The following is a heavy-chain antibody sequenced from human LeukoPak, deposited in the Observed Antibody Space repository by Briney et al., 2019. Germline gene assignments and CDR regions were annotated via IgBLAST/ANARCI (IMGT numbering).Heavy chain of an antibody. J-gene: IGHJ4*02. D-gene: IGHD1-7*01. V-gene: IGHV3-30*02. CDR1: GLTLSHHG. Sequence: PGGSLRLSCTTSGLTLSHHGMQWIRQAPGRGLEWVAFIWYDGRNKNYADYVKGRFALSRDNSKNMVYLQMNSLRVEDTAVYHCVTGSSGTNLLVYFDSWGQGTLVTVSS. CDR2: IWYDGRNK. CDR3: VTGSSGTNLLVYFDS.